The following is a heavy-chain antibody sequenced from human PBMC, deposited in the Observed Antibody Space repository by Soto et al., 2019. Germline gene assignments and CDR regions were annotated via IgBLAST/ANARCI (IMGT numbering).Heavy chain of an antibody. CDR1: GYTLTSHH. CDR2: ISAYNGNT. J-gene: IGHJ4*02. CDR3: ARDSPPPRE. V-gene: IGHV1-18*01. Sequence: ASVKVSCKDSGYTLTSHHSTSVRQAPGQGLEWMGWISAYNGNTNYAQKLQGRVTMTTDTSTSTAYMELRTLRSDDTAAYYCARDSPPPREWGQGSLVTVSS.